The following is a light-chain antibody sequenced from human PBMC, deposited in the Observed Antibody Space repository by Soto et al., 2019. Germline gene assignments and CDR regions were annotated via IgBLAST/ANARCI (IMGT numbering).Light chain of an antibody. CDR2: DAS. Sequence: EIGLTQSRATLSLSPGERATRACRASQSVSSYLAWLQQKPGQAPRLLIYDASNRATGIPARFSGSGSGTDFTLTISSLEPEDFAVYYCQQRSKWPLTFGGGTKVEIK. CDR1: QSVSSY. CDR3: QQRSKWPLT. V-gene: IGKV3-11*01. J-gene: IGKJ4*01.